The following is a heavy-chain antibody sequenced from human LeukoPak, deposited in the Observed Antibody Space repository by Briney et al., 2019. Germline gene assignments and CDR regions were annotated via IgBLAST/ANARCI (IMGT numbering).Heavy chain of an antibody. V-gene: IGHV1-18*01. CDR3: ATGYCSSTSCFTGFDY. CDR2: ISAYNGNT. J-gene: IGHJ4*02. D-gene: IGHD2-2*01. CDR1: GYTFTSYG. Sequence: ASVKVSCKASGYTFTSYGISWVRQAPGQGLEWMGWISAYNGNTNYAQKLQGRVTMTEDTSTDTAYMELSSLRSEDTAVYYCATGYCSSTSCFTGFDYWGQGTLVTVSS.